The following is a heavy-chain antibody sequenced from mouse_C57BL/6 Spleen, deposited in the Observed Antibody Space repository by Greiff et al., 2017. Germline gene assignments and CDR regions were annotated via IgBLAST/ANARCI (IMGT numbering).Heavy chain of an antibody. CDR3: ARDYYGSRRDWYFDV. J-gene: IGHJ1*03. D-gene: IGHD1-1*01. CDR2: ISGGSSTI. Sequence: EVMLVESGGGLVKPGGSLKLSCAASGFTFSDYGMHWVRQAPEKGLEWVAYISGGSSTIYYADTVKGRFTISRDNAKNTLFLQMTSLRSEDTAMYYGARDYYGSRRDWYFDVWGTGTTVTVSS. V-gene: IGHV5-17*01. CDR1: GFTFSDYG.